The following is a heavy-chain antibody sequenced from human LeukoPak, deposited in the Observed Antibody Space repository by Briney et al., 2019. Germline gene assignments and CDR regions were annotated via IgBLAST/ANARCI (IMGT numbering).Heavy chain of an antibody. J-gene: IGHJ4*02. CDR1: GFTFSRFA. Sequence: SGGSLRLSCEVSGFTFSRFALSWVRQAPGKGLNWVSTISSGVGSTYYADSVKGRFTISRDNSKNTLYLQFNSLRAEDTAVYYCAKSRLVVTAFDSRGQGTLVTVSS. CDR3: AKSRLVVTAFDS. CDR2: ISSGVGST. D-gene: IGHD4-23*01. V-gene: IGHV3-23*01.